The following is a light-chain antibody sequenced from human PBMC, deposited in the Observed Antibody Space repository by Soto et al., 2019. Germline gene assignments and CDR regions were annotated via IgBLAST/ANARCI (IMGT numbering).Light chain of an antibody. CDR2: DAI. CDR1: QDISNY. J-gene: IGKJ4*01. V-gene: IGKV1-33*01. Sequence: DIQMTQSPSSLSASVGDRVTITCQASQDISNYLNWYYQKPGKAPKLLIYDAINLETGVPSRFSGSGSATHFTVTISSLQPEDIGTYYCQRYDNVPLTFGGGTKVEIK. CDR3: QRYDNVPLT.